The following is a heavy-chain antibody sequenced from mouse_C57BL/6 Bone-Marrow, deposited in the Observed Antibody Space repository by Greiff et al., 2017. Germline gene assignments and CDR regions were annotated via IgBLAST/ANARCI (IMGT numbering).Heavy chain of an antibody. Sequence: QVQLQQPGTALVKPGASVKLSCKASGYTFTSYWMHWVKQRPGQVLEWIGNINPSNGGTTYNEKFKSKATLTVNNSSSTAYMQLSSLTSEDSAVYYCARGQLRPPFFDDWGQGTTLTVSS. J-gene: IGHJ2*01. CDR2: INPSNGGT. CDR1: GYTFTSYW. V-gene: IGHV1-53*01. CDR3: ARGQLRPPFFDD. D-gene: IGHD3-2*02.